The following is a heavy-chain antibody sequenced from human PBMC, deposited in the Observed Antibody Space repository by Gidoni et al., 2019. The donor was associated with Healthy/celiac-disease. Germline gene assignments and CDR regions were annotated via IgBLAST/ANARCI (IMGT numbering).Heavy chain of an antibody. CDR2: ISYDGSNK. V-gene: IGHV3-30-3*01. D-gene: IGHD3-10*01. CDR3: ARDRESLWFGPFDY. CDR1: GFTFSSYA. J-gene: IGHJ4*02. Sequence: QVQLVESGGGVVQPGRSLRLSCAASGFTFSSYAMHWVRQAPGKGLEWVAVISYDGSNKYYADSVKGRFTISRDNSKNTLYLQMNSLRAEDTAVYYCARDRESLWFGPFDYWGQGTLVTVSS.